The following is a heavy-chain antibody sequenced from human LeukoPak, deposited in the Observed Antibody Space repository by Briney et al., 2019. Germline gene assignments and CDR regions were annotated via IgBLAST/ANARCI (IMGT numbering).Heavy chain of an antibody. CDR2: ISAYNGNT. V-gene: IGHV1-18*01. CDR1: GYTFTSYG. Sequence: ASVKVSCKASGYTFTSYGISWVRQAPGQGLEWMGWISAYNGNTSYAQKLQGRVTMTTDTSTSTAYMELRSLRSDDTAVYYCARDSYYYDSSGYWPGAFDIWGQGTMVTVSS. J-gene: IGHJ3*02. D-gene: IGHD3-22*01. CDR3: ARDSYYYDSSGYWPGAFDI.